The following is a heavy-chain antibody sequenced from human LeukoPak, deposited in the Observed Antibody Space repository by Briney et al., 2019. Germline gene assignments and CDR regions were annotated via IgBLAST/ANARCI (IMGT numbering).Heavy chain of an antibody. CDR2: ISVDVQGST. CDR1: VFSFRTYA. J-gene: IGHJ6*03. D-gene: IGHD2-8*01. CDR3: ARCLLYLWNRNFYYYMDV. V-gene: IGHV3-23*01. Sequence: GGSLRLSCTTSVFSFRTYAMTWVRQAPGKGLEWASTISVDVQGSTYYTDSVKGRFTISRDTSQNTLSLQMNSLRGDDTAVYYCARCLLYLWNRNFYYYMDVWGKGTTVTVSS.